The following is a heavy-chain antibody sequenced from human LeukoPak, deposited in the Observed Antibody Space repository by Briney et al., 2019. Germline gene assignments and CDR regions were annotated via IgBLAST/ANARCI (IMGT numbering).Heavy chain of an antibody. CDR3: ARCGYGGRYWASPGAFDS. J-gene: IGHJ3*02. CDR1: GYSFTSYW. D-gene: IGHD1-26*01. CDR2: LHPGDSDT. Sequence: GESLKISCKGSGYSFTSYWIGWVRQMPGKGLEWMGILHPGDSDTRYSPSFQGQVTISADKSISTAYLQSSSLKASDTAMYYCARCGYGGRYWASPGAFDSWGQGTMVTVSS. V-gene: IGHV5-51*01.